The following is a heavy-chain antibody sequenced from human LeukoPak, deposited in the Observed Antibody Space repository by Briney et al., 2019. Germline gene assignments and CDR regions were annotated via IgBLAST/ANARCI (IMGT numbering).Heavy chain of an antibody. V-gene: IGHV3-30*02. D-gene: IGHD4-17*01. Sequence: GGSLRLSCATSGFTFSNVGVHWVRQAPGKGLEWVAVILYDGSSKYYADSVKGRFTISRDSSRKTLYLQMNSLRAEDTAVYYCAKAKDYGDYYFDYWGQGTLVTVSS. CDR2: ILYDGSSK. CDR3: AKAKDYGDYYFDY. J-gene: IGHJ4*02. CDR1: GFTFSNVG.